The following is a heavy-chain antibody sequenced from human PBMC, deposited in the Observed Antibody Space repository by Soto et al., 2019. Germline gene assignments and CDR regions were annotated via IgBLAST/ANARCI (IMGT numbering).Heavy chain of an antibody. CDR1: GFTFSSYA. CDR2: ISYDGSNK. V-gene: IGHV3-30-3*01. Sequence: QVQLVESGGGVVQPGRSLRLSCAAAGFTFSSYAMHWVRQAPGKGLEWVAVISYDGSNKYYADSVKGRFTISRDNSKTTLYPQMISLRAEDPAVYYCARRDSEVRGVIIIGPLDYWGQGTLVTVSS. D-gene: IGHD3-10*01. J-gene: IGHJ4*02. CDR3: ARRDSEVRGVIIIGPLDY.